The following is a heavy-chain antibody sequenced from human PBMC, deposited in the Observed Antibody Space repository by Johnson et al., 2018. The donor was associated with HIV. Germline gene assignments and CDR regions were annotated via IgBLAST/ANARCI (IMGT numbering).Heavy chain of an antibody. CDR1: GFTFSDYY. CDR2: ISSSGSTI. J-gene: IGHJ3*02. Sequence: QVQLVESGGGLVKPGGSLRLSCAASGFTFSDYYMSWIRQAPGKGLAWVSYISSSGSTIYYADSVKGRFTISRDNSKNTLFLQMNSLRAEDTAVYYCAKDQWSTSWTNDAFDIWGQGTMVTVSS. V-gene: IGHV3-11*04. D-gene: IGHD6-13*01. CDR3: AKDQWSTSWTNDAFDI.